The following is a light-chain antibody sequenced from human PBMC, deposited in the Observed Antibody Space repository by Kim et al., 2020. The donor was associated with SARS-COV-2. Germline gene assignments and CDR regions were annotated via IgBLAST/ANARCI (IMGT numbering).Light chain of an antibody. CDR1: RSAVGSYNS. J-gene: IGLJ2*01. CDR3: RSYTSSSTRGV. Sequence: QSIKITCTGTRSAVGSYNSVSWYQQHPGQATNLMIYDVSHRPSGVSNHFSGSRSGNTASLTISALQAGDETDYHCRSYTSSSTRGVFGGGPELTVL. CDR2: DVS. V-gene: IGLV2-14*03.